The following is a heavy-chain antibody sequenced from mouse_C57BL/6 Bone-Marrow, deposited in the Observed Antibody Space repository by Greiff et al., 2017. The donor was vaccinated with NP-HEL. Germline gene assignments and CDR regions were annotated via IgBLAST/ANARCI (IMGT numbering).Heavy chain of an antibody. D-gene: IGHD2-4*01. CDR2: INPSSGYT. V-gene: IGHV1-4*01. CDR3: ASYDYDTGFDY. J-gene: IGHJ2*01. Sequence: VQLQQSGAELARPGASVKMSCKASGYTFTSYTMHWVKQRPGQGLEWIGYINPSSGYTKYNQTFKDKATLTADKSSSTAYLQLSSLTSEDSAVYYCASYDYDTGFDYWGQGTTLTVSS. CDR1: GYTFTSYT.